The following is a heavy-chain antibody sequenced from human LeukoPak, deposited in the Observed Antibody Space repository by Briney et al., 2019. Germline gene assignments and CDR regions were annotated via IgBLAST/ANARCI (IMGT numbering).Heavy chain of an antibody. D-gene: IGHD4-11*01. CDR3: ARARPTVTTPYNWFDP. V-gene: IGHV4-39*07. J-gene: IGHJ5*02. Sequence: SETLSLTCTVSGGSISSSSYYWGWIRQPPGKGLEWIGSIYYSGSTYYNPSHKSRVTISVDTSKYQFSLKLSSVTAADTAVYYCARARPTVTTPYNWFDPWGQGTLVTVSS. CDR1: GGSISSSSYY. CDR2: IYYSGST.